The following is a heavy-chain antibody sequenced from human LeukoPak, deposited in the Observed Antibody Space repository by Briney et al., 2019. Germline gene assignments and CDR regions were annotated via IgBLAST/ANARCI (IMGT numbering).Heavy chain of an antibody. CDR3: ARDWGTSSLYLVN. Sequence: PGGSLRLSCAESGFTFSINGMHWVRQAPGKGLEWVAHIQNDGNNKKYADSVKGRFTISRDNSKNTLYLQMNSLRIDDTAVYYCARDWGTSSLYLVNWGQGTLVTVSS. V-gene: IGHV3-30*02. CDR1: GFTFSING. J-gene: IGHJ4*02. D-gene: IGHD6-6*01. CDR2: IQNDGNNK.